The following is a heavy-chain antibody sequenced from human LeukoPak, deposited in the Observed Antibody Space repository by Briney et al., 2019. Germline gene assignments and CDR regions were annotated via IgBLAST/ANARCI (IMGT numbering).Heavy chain of an antibody. Sequence: SVKVSCKASGGTFSSYAISWVRQAPGQGLEWMGRIIPILGIANYAQKFQGRVTITADKSTSSAYMELSSLRSEDTAVYYCATNPAIVATRPNWFDPWGQGTLVTVSS. D-gene: IGHD5-12*01. CDR3: ATNPAIVATRPNWFDP. CDR1: GGTFSSYA. CDR2: IIPILGIA. V-gene: IGHV1-69*04. J-gene: IGHJ5*02.